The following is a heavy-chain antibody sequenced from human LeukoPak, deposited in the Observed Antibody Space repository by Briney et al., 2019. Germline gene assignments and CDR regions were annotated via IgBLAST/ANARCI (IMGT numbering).Heavy chain of an antibody. Sequence: PSETLSLTCSVSGGSISSGSYYWSWIRQPAGKGLEWIGRIYTSGSTNYNPSLKSRVTISVDTSKNQFSLKLSSVTAADTAVYYCAREMGSGHDFWSGYYEYFDYWGQGTLVTVSS. D-gene: IGHD3-3*01. CDR3: AREMGSGHDFWSGYYEYFDY. CDR2: IYTSGST. J-gene: IGHJ4*02. V-gene: IGHV4-61*02. CDR1: GGSISSGSYY.